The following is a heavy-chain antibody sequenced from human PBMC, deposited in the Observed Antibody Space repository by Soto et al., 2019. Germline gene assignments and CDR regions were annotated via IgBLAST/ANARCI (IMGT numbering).Heavy chain of an antibody. D-gene: IGHD2-2*01. CDR1: GYTLTELS. Sequence: ASVKVSCKVSGYTLTELSMHWVRQAPGKGLEWMGGFDPEDGETIYAQKFQGRVTMTEDTSTDTAYMELSSLRSADTAVYYCASDCSSTSCYPLNNWFDPWGQGTLVTVSS. CDR3: ASDCSSTSCYPLNNWFDP. J-gene: IGHJ5*02. CDR2: FDPEDGET. V-gene: IGHV1-24*01.